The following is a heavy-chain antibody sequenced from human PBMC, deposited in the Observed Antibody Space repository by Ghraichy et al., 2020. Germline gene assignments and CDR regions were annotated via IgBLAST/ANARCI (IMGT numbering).Heavy chain of an antibody. J-gene: IGHJ4*02. CDR1: GFTVSSYN. CDR3: AVTAHSSSSFDY. D-gene: IGHD6-6*01. CDR2: ISTSSYM. Sequence: GGSLRLSCAASGFTVSSYNMNWVRQAPGKGLEFVSSISTSSYMFYADSVRVRFTISRDNAKNSLYLQRNSLRAEDTAMYYCAVTAHSSSSFDYWGQGTMVTVSS. V-gene: IGHV3-21*01.